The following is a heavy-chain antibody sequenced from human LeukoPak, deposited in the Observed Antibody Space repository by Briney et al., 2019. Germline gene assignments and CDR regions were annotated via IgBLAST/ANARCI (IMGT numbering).Heavy chain of an antibody. V-gene: IGHV3-48*01. Sequence: GGSLRLSCAASGFIFTSYSMNWVRQAPGKGLEWVSYISSSSSTIYYADFVKGRFTISRDNAKNSLYLQMNSLRAEDTAVYYCARQRAGFTVTTSDYWGQGTLVTVSS. CDR3: ARQRAGFTVTTSDY. CDR1: GFIFTSYS. CDR2: ISSSSSTI. J-gene: IGHJ4*02. D-gene: IGHD4-17*01.